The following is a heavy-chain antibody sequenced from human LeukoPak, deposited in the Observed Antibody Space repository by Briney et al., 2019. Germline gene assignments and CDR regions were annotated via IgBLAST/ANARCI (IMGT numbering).Heavy chain of an antibody. V-gene: IGHV4-59*01. J-gene: IGHJ4*02. CDR1: GGSISSYY. CDR2: IYYSGST. D-gene: IGHD2-2*01. CDR3: AREIPASGYQLPLFDH. Sequence: PSETLSLTCTVSGGSISSYYWSWIRQPPGKGLEWIGYIYYSGSTNYNPSLKSRVTISVDTSKNQFSLKLSSVTAADTAVYYCAREIPASGYQLPLFDHWGQGTLVTVSS.